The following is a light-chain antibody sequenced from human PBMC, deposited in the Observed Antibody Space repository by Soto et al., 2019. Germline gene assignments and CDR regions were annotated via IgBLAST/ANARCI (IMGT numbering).Light chain of an antibody. CDR1: QDISRY. CDR2: AAS. Sequence: DIQLTQSPSFLSASVGDRVTITCRASQDISRYLAWYQQKPGKAPKLQIYAASTLQSGVPSRFSGSGSGTEFTLPISSLQPEDFATYYCQELKNFPLTFGRGTKVEIK. J-gene: IGKJ4*01. CDR3: QELKNFPLT. V-gene: IGKV1-9*01.